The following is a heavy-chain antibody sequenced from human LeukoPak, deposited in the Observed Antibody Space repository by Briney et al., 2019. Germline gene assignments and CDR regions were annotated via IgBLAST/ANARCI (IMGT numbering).Heavy chain of an antibody. J-gene: IGHJ4*02. V-gene: IGHV3-74*01. CDR2: INTDGSMT. D-gene: IGHD1-26*01. CDR3: ARIIVGATGIDY. Sequence: VSRINTDGSMTHYADSVKGRFTVSRDNAKNTLYLQMNSLRVEDMAVYYCARIIVGATGIDYWGQGTLVTVSS.